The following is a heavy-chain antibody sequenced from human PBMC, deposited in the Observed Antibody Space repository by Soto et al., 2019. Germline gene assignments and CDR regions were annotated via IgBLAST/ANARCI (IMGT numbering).Heavy chain of an antibody. CDR3: AKDTRYGDYVRWFDP. J-gene: IGHJ5*02. CDR1: GFTFSSYA. D-gene: IGHD4-17*01. CDR2: ITGSGGIT. V-gene: IGHV3-23*01. Sequence: EVHLLESGGGLVQPGGSLRLSCAASGFTFSSYAMTWVRQAPGRGLEGVSGITGSGGITYYADSVKGRFTISRDNSTSTLYLQMNSLRAEDTAVYYCAKDTRYGDYVRWFDPWGQGTLVTVSS.